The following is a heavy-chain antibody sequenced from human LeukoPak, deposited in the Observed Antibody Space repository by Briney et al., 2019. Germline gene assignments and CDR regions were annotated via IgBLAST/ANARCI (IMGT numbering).Heavy chain of an antibody. CDR3: AKDRECSGGSCYRNFDY. Sequence: GGSLRLSCAASGFTFSSYAMSWVRQAPGKGLEWVSAISGSGGSTYYADSVKGRFTISRDNSKNTLYLQMNSLRAEDTAVYYCAKDRECSGGSCYRNFDYWGQGTLVTVSS. CDR2: ISGSGGST. V-gene: IGHV3-23*01. CDR1: GFTFSSYA. J-gene: IGHJ4*02. D-gene: IGHD2-15*01.